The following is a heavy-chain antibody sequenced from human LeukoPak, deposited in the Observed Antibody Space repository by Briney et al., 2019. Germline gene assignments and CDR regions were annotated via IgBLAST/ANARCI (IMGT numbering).Heavy chain of an antibody. Sequence: SETVSLTCTVSGGSISSSSYYWGWIRQPPGKGLEWIGSIYYSGSTYYNPSPKSRVTISVDTSKNQFSLKLSSVTAADTAVYYCARSNISSWYYAGHFDYWGQGTLVTVSS. J-gene: IGHJ4*02. CDR2: IYYSGST. D-gene: IGHD6-13*01. V-gene: IGHV4-39*01. CDR3: ARSNISSWYYAGHFDY. CDR1: GGSISSSSYY.